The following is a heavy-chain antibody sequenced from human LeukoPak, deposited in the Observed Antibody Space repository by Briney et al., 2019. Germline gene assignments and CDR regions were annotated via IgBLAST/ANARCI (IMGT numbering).Heavy chain of an antibody. CDR1: DGSISGYY. D-gene: IGHD3-22*01. V-gene: IGHV4-59*08. Sequence: PSETLSLTCTVSDGSISGYYWNWIRQPPGKGLEWIGYVSDSGKTSYNPSLKTRVTISVDTAKNQFSLKLTSVTATDTAVYYCARPGSGSWRKWGQGALVTVSS. J-gene: IGHJ4*02. CDR3: ARPGSGSWRK. CDR2: VSDSGKT.